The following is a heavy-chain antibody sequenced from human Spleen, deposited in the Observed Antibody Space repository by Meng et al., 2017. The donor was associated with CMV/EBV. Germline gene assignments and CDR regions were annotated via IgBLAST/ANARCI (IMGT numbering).Heavy chain of an antibody. V-gene: IGHV1-8*02. D-gene: IGHD2-2*02. J-gene: IGHJ6*02. CDR2: MNPNSGNT. Sequence: ASVKVSCKASGYTFTGYYMHWVRQAPGQGLEWMGWMNPNSGNTGYAQKFQGRVTMTRNTSISTAYMELSSLRSEDTAVYYCARGLPPAAIWFYYYYGMDVWGQGTTVTVSS. CDR1: GYTFTGYY. CDR3: ARGLPPAAIWFYYYYGMDV.